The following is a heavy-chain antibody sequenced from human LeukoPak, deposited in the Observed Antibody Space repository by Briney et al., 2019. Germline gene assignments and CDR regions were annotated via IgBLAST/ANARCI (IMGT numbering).Heavy chain of an antibody. V-gene: IGHV1-18*01. D-gene: IGHD3-22*01. CDR3: ARDRGYYYDSSGYYPDAFDI. CDR1: GYTFTSYG. Sequence: ASVKVSCKASGYTFTSYGISWVRQAPGQGLEWMGWISAYNGNTNYAQKLQGRVTMTTDTSTSTAYMELRSLRSDDTAVYYCARDRGYYYDSSGYYPDAFDIWAKGQWSPSLQ. CDR2: ISAYNGNT. J-gene: IGHJ3*02.